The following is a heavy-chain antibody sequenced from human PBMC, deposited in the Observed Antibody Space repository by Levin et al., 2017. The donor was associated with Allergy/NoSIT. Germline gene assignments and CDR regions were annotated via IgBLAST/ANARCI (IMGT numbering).Heavy chain of an antibody. Sequence: PAGGSLRLSCAASGFSFSTYGIQWVRQAPGKGLEWVALITSDGSNKYYADPVKGRFTISRDNSKNTVNLQMNSLRAEDTAVYYCAKGGDFDYWGLGTVVTVSS. J-gene: IGHJ4*02. D-gene: IGHD1-26*01. CDR3: AKGGDFDY. CDR2: ITSDGSNK. V-gene: IGHV3-30*18. CDR1: GFSFSTYG.